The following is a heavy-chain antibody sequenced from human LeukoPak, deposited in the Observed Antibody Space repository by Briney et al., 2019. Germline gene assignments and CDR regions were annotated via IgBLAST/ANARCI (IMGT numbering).Heavy chain of an antibody. J-gene: IGHJ4*02. D-gene: IGHD5-24*01. V-gene: IGHV3-23*01. Sequence: GGSLRLSCAASGFTFTSYSMSWVRQAPGKGLEWVSGTSDRGDYTYYADSVKGRFTISRDNSKNTLYLQMNNLRAEDTAMYYCARDADGYEDWGQGTLVIVSS. CDR1: GFTFTSYS. CDR2: TSDRGDYT. CDR3: ARDADGYED.